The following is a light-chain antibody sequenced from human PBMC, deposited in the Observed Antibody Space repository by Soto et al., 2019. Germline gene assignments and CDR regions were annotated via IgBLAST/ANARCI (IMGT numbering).Light chain of an antibody. J-gene: IGKJ1*01. CDR2: GAS. CDR3: QQYGGSPGT. Sequence: ESVLTQSPGTLSLSRGERATLSCRASQSVGSSYLAWCQQKPGQAPRLLIFGASSRAAGIPDRFSGSGSGTDFTLTISRLEPEEFAVYYCQQYGGSPGTFGQGTKVEIK. CDR1: QSVGSSY. V-gene: IGKV3-20*01.